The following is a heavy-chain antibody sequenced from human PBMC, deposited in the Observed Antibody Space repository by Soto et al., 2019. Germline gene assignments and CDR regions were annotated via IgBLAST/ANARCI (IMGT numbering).Heavy chain of an antibody. CDR1: GYTFTGYY. D-gene: IGHD3-22*01. CDR3: ARGNYDSSGLYLAGWFDP. CDR2: IIPGSGGT. J-gene: IGHJ5*02. Sequence: ASVKVSCKASGYTFTGYYIHWVRQAPGQGLEWMGWIIPGSGGTKYAQKFQGRVTVTGDTSTSTVYMELSRLTSDDTAVYYCARGNYDSSGLYLAGWFDPWGHGTLVTVSS. V-gene: IGHV1-2*02.